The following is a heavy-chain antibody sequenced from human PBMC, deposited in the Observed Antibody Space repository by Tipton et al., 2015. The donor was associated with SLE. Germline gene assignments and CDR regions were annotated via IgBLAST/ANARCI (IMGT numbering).Heavy chain of an antibody. CDR2: IYSGGSST. J-gene: IGHJ4*02. D-gene: IGHD6-19*01. Sequence: GSLRLSCAASGFTFSSYAMSWVRQAPGKGLEWVSVIYSGGSSTYYADSVKGRFTISRDNSKNTLYLQMNSLRAEDTAVYYCAKERGGGSGWYYFDYWGQGTLVTVSS. V-gene: IGHV3-23*03. CDR3: AKERGGGSGWYYFDY. CDR1: GFTFSSYA.